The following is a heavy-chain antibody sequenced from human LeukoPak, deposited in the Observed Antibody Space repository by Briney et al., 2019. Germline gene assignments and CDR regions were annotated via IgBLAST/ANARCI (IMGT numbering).Heavy chain of an antibody. D-gene: IGHD2-2*02. CDR1: GFTFDDYA. V-gene: IGHV4-59*01. CDR2: IYYSGST. CDR3: ARVYATESYYYYYGMDV. Sequence: GSLRLSCAASGFTFDDYAMHWVRQPPGKGLEWIGYIYYSGSTNYNPSLKSRVTISVDTSKNQFSLKLSSVTAADTAVYYCARVYATESYYYYYGMDVWGQGTTVTVSS. J-gene: IGHJ6*02.